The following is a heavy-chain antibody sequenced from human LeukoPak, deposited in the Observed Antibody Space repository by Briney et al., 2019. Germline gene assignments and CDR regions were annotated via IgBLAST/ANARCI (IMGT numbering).Heavy chain of an antibody. D-gene: IGHD6-19*01. Sequence: GGSLRLSCAASGFTFDDYAMHWVRQAPGKGLEWVSGISWNSGSIGYADSVKGRFTISRDNAKNSLYLQMNSLRAEDTAVYYCARDRSSGWANDAFDIWGQGTMVTVSS. CDR3: ARDRSSGWANDAFDI. CDR1: GFTFDDYA. J-gene: IGHJ3*02. CDR2: ISWNSGSI. V-gene: IGHV3-9*01.